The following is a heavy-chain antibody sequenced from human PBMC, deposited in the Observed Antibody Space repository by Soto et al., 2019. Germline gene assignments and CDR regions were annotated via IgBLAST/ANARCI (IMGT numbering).Heavy chain of an antibody. CDR2: INHSGST. Sequence: PSETLSLTCAVYGGSFSGYYWSWIRQPPGKGLEWIGEINHSGSTNYNPSLKSRVTISVDTSKNQFSLKLSSVTAADTAVYYCARGRVTAMATKFDYWGQGTLVTAPQ. CDR1: GGSFSGYY. CDR3: ARGRVTAMATKFDY. J-gene: IGHJ4*02. V-gene: IGHV4-34*01. D-gene: IGHD5-18*01.